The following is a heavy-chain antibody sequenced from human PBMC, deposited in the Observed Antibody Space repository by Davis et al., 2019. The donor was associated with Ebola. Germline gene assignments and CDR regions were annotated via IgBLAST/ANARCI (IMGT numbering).Heavy chain of an antibody. J-gene: IGHJ6*02. Sequence: AASVKVSCKASGGTFSSYAISWVRQAPGQGLEWMGGIIPIFDTANYAQKFQGRVTITADESTSTAYMELSSLRSEDTAVYYCARDRIVGAVHYYYGMDVWGQGTTVTVSS. D-gene: IGHD1-26*01. CDR3: ARDRIVGAVHYYYGMDV. CDR2: IIPIFDTA. V-gene: IGHV1-69*13. CDR1: GGTFSSYA.